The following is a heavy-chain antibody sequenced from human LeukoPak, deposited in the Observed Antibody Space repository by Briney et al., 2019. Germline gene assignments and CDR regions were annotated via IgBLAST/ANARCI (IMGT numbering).Heavy chain of an antibody. CDR1: GYTFTGYY. J-gene: IGHJ4*02. V-gene: IGHV1-2*02. CDR3: ARDPYYYASGSYVDY. D-gene: IGHD3-10*01. CDR2: INPNSGGT. Sequence: GASVKVSCKASGYTFTGYYIHWVRQAPGQGLEWMGWINPNSGGTNFAQKFQGRVTMTRDTSISTAYMGLSRLRSDDTAVYYCARDPYYYASGSYVDYWGQGTLVTVSS.